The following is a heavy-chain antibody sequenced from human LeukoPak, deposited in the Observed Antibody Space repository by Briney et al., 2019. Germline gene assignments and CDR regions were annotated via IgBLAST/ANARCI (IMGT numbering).Heavy chain of an antibody. Sequence: GGSLRLSCAASGFTFSSYSMNWVRQAPGKGLEWVSSISSSSSYIYYADSVKGRFTISRDNAKNSLYLQMNSLRAEDTAVYYCARGSPIKLQRSSGGDCYQNWFDPWGQGTLVTVSS. CDR1: GFTFSSYS. CDR3: ARGSPIKLQRSSGGDCYQNWFDP. D-gene: IGHD2-21*02. CDR2: ISSSSSYI. V-gene: IGHV3-21*01. J-gene: IGHJ5*02.